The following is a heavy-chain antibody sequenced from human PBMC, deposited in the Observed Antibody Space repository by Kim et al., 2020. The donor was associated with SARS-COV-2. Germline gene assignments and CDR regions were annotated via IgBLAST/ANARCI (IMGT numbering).Heavy chain of an antibody. CDR1: GGSISSYY. Sequence: SETLSLTCTVSGGSISSYYWSWIRQPPGKGLEWIGYIYYSGSTNYNPSLKSRVTISVDTSKNQFSLKLSSVTAADTAVYYCARVEDFWRHLVYWGQGTLVTVSS. J-gene: IGHJ4*02. V-gene: IGHV4-59*01. CDR3: ARVEDFWRHLVY. D-gene: IGHD3-3*01. CDR2: IYYSGST.